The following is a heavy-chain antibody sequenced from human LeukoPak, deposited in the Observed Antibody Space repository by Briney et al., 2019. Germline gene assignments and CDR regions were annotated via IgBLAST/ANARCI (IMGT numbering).Heavy chain of an antibody. D-gene: IGHD1-26*01. J-gene: IGHJ6*02. CDR1: GFTFSTYA. CDR3: ARDGSGAYYYGMDV. Sequence: GGPLRLSCVVSGFTFSTYAMSWVRQAPGRGLEWVSGIGGSGGDTFYADSVKGRFTISRDNAKNSLYLQMNSLRAEDMAVYYCARDGSGAYYYGMDVWGQGTTVTVSS. V-gene: IGHV3-23*01. CDR2: IGGSGGDT.